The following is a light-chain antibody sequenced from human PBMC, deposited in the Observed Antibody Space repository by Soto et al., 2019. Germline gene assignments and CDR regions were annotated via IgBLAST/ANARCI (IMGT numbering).Light chain of an antibody. J-gene: IGKJ1*01. CDR1: QSVSNNY. CDR2: DAS. Sequence: EIVLTQSPGTLSLSPGERATLSCRASQSVSNNYLAWYQQKPGQAPRLLIYDASNRATGIPARFSGTGSGTDFTLTISRLEPEDFAVYYCQQYGNSPWTFGQGTKVDIK. V-gene: IGKV3-20*01. CDR3: QQYGNSPWT.